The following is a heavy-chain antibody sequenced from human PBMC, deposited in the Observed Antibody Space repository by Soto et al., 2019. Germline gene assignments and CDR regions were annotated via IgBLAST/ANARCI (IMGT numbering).Heavy chain of an antibody. Sequence: PGGSLRLSCAASGFTFSSYSMNWVRQAPGKGLEWVSSISSSSSYIYYADSVEGRFTISRDNAKNSLYLQMNSLRAEDTAVYYCARDLRRPIIVVVPAAIRQNYYYGMDVWGQGTTVTVSS. CDR3: ARDLRRPIIVVVPAAIRQNYYYGMDV. D-gene: IGHD2-2*02. CDR1: GFTFSSYS. CDR2: ISSSSSYI. V-gene: IGHV3-21*01. J-gene: IGHJ6*02.